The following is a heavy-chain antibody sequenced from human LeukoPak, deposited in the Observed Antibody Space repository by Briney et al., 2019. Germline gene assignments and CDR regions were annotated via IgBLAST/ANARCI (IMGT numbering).Heavy chain of an antibody. V-gene: IGHV3-30-3*01. J-gene: IGHJ3*02. Sequence: GGSLRLSCAASGFTFSRYAMHWVRQAPGKGLEWVAVTSYDGTNYYYADSVKGRFTISRDNSKNTLYLQMNSLRTEDTSVYYCAKGATGRDHAFDIRGQGTMVTVSS. CDR3: AKGATGRDHAFDI. CDR1: GFTFSRYA. CDR2: TSYDGTNY.